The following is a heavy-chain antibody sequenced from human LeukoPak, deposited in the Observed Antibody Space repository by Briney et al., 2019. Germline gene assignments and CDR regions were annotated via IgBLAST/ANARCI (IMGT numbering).Heavy chain of an antibody. V-gene: IGHV3-7*03. CDR1: GFSFSNYW. Sequence: GGSLRLSCEASGFSFSNYWMSWVRQAPGKGLEWVANIKQDGSEIYYVDSVRGRFTISRDNAKNSLYLQMNSLRAEDTAVYYCARIQLWSTYYYYYYMDVWGKGTTVTISS. J-gene: IGHJ6*03. D-gene: IGHD5-18*01. CDR3: ARIQLWSTYYYYYYMDV. CDR2: IKQDGSEI.